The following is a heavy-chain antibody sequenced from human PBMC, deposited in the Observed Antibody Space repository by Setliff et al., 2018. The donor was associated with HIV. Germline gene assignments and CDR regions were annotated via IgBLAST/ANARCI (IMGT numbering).Heavy chain of an antibody. J-gene: IGHJ4*02. V-gene: IGHV4-39*07. CDR1: GGSISSSSYY. CDR2: IYYSGST. CDR3: ANSPYYYDSSGYSYFDY. Sequence: SETLSLTCTVSGGSISSSSYYWGWIRQPPGKGLEWIGNIYYSGSTYNNPSLKSRVTISVGTSKNQFSLKLSSVTAADTAVYYCANSPYYYDSSGYSYFDYWGQGTLVTVSS. D-gene: IGHD3-22*01.